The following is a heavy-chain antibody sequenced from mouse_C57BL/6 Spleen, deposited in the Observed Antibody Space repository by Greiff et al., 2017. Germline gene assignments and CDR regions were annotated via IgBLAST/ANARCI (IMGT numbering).Heavy chain of an antibody. CDR3: ASGYDSSWFAY. CDR2: IDPSNSYT. V-gene: IGHV1-69*01. J-gene: IGHJ3*01. Sequence: VQLQQPGAELVMPGASVKLSCKASGYTFTSYWMHWVKQRPGQGLEWIGEIDPSNSYTNYNQKFKGKSTLTVDKSSSTAYMQLSSLTSEDSAVYYCASGYDSSWFAYWGQGTLVTVSA. D-gene: IGHD2-4*01. CDR1: GYTFTSYW.